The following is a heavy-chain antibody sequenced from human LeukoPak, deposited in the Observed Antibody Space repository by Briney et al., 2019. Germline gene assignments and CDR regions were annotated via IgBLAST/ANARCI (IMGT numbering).Heavy chain of an antibody. V-gene: IGHV4-34*01. CDR2: INHSEST. D-gene: IGHD2-2*01. Sequence: SETLSLTCAVYGGSFSGYYWSWIRQPPGKGLEWIGEINHSESTNYNPSLKSRVTISVDTSKNQFSLKLSSVTAADTAVYYCASLPLLHYCSSTSCYSDYWGQGTLVTVSS. CDR3: ASLPLLHYCSSTSCYSDY. J-gene: IGHJ4*02. CDR1: GGSFSGYY.